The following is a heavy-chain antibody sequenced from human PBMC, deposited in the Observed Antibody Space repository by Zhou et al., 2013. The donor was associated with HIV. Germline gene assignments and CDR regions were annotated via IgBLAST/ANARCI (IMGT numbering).Heavy chain of an antibody. CDR3: ARDGPGYSSAARGVAFDI. CDR2: IIPILNLT. D-gene: IGHD6-25*01. V-gene: IGHV1-69*04. CDR1: GDTFTNYD. J-gene: IGHJ3*02. Sequence: QVQLVQSGAAVKKPGSSVKVSCKTSGDTFTNYDFTWVRRAPGQGLEWMGRIIPILNLTNNAQKFQGRLSITVDKSTTTVYMDLSSLRSDDTAIYFCARDGPGYSSAARGVAFDIWGQGTMVTVSS.